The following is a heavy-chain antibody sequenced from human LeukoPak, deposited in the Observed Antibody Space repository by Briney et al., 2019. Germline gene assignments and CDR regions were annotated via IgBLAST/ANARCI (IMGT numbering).Heavy chain of an antibody. CDR1: GFTFSFYG. CDR2: IRYDGSNK. J-gene: IGHJ4*02. Sequence: GGSLRLSCAASGFTFSFYGMHWVRQAPGKGLEWVAFIRYDGSNKYYADSVKGRFTISRDNSKNTLYLQMNSLRAEDTAVYYCAKDWAGCSSTSCYKETDYWGQGTLATVSS. V-gene: IGHV3-30*02. D-gene: IGHD2-2*02. CDR3: AKDWAGCSSTSCYKETDY.